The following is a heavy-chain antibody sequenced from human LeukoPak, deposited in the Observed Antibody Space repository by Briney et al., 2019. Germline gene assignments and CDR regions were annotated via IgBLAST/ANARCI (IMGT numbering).Heavy chain of an antibody. CDR1: GFSFSVSV. CDR2: IGSDAAVT. Sequence: GGSLRLSCVASGFSFSVSVMSWVRQAAGKGLEWVSAIGSDAAVTYYAASVKGRFTISRDNSKNTVYLQMNSLRAEDTATYYCAKVGYCTNNCFRTHDYWGQGALVTVSS. J-gene: IGHJ4*02. V-gene: IGHV3-23*01. CDR3: AKVGYCTNNCFRTHDY. D-gene: IGHD2-8*01.